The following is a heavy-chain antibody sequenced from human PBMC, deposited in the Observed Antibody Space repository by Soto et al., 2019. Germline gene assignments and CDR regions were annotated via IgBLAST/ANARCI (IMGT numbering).Heavy chain of an antibody. CDR3: ARDQLTTAEVGVQWDHHRYYYYGMDV. CDR2: IYHSGST. Sequence: SETLSLTCAFSCYSISSGYYWGWIRQPPGKGLEWIGSIYHSGSTYYNPSLKSRVTISVDTSKNQFSLKLSSVTAADTAVYYCARDQLTTAEVGVQWDHHRYYYYGMDVWGQGTTVTVSS. CDR1: CYSISSGYY. J-gene: IGHJ6*02. V-gene: IGHV4-38-2*02. D-gene: IGHD4-17*01.